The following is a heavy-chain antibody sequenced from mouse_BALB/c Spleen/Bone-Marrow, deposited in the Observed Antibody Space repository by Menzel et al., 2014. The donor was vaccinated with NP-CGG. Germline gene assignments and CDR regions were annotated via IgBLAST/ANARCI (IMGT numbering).Heavy chain of an antibody. D-gene: IGHD2-14*01. J-gene: IGHJ3*01. Sequence: HVQLQQPGPELVKPGASVKMSCKSTGYTFTESVIGWVKQRTGQGLEWIGEIYPGRGRTYYNEKFKGKATLTADKTSKTVYLQLSSLPSEDSSVYFCARYDVPACFAYWGQGTLVTVYA. CDR2: IYPGRGRT. V-gene: IGHV1-81*01. CDR3: ARYDVPACFAY. CDR1: GYTFTESV.